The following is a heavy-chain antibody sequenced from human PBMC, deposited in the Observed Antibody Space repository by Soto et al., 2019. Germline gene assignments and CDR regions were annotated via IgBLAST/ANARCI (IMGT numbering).Heavy chain of an antibody. Sequence: SQTLLLTFAISGDSFSSNSAALNWIRPSPSRGLEFLLRTYYRSKWYNDYAVSVKSRITINPDTSKNQFSLQLNSVTPEDTAVYYCARAEGIAIFGVVIIDPYYFDYCGQGTLVTVS. D-gene: IGHD3-3*01. J-gene: IGHJ4*02. CDR1: GDSFSSNSAA. V-gene: IGHV6-1*01. CDR3: ARAEGIAIFGVVIIDPYYFDY. CDR2: TYYRSKWYN.